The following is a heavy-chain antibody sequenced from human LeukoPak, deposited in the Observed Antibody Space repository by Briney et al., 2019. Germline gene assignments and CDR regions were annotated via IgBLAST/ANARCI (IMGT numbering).Heavy chain of an antibody. V-gene: IGHV1-8*01. Sequence: ASVKVSCKASGYTFTSYDINCVRQATGQGLEWRGWMNPNSGNTGYAQKFQGRVTMTRNTSISTAYMELSSLRSEDTAVYYCRSIGFQYYYYMDVWGKGTTVTVSS. CDR1: GYTFTSYD. CDR2: MNPNSGNT. CDR3: RSIGFQYYYYMDV. D-gene: IGHD3-22*01. J-gene: IGHJ6*03.